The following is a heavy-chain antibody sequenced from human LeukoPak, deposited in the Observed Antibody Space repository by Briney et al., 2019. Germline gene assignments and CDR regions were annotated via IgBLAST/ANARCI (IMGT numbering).Heavy chain of an antibody. Sequence: GESLKISCKGSGYSFTSYWIGWVRQMPGKGLEWMGIIYPGDSDTRYSPSFQGQVTISADKSISTAYLQWSSLKASDTAMYYCARHEHSSLTRDNWFDPWGQGTLVTVSS. D-gene: IGHD6-6*01. V-gene: IGHV5-51*01. CDR3: ARHEHSSLTRDNWFDP. CDR1: GYSFTSYW. J-gene: IGHJ5*02. CDR2: IYPGDSDT.